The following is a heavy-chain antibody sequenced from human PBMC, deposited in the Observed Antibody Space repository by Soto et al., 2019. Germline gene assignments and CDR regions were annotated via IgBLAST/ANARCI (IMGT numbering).Heavy chain of an antibody. V-gene: IGHV1-8*01. CDR2: MNPNSGNT. CDR1: GYTFTSYD. D-gene: IGHD1-7*01. Sequence: ASAKVSCKASGYTFTSYDINWVRQATGQGLEWMGWMNPNSGNTGYAQKFQGRVTMTRNTSISTAYMELSSLRSEDTAVYYCGRAPGITGTYFDYWGQGTLVTVSS. J-gene: IGHJ4*02. CDR3: GRAPGITGTYFDY.